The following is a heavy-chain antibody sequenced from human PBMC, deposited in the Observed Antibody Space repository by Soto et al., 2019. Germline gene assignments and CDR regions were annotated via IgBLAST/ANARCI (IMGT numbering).Heavy chain of an antibody. D-gene: IGHD5-12*01. Sequence: PGGSLRLSCAASGFTFSSYAMHWVRQTPGKGLEWVAVISYDGSNKYYADSVKGRFTISRDNSKNTLYLQMNSLRAEDTAEYYCARVPDVDDYWGQGTLVTVSS. CDR1: GFTFSSYA. V-gene: IGHV3-30-3*01. CDR3: ARVPDVDDY. CDR2: ISYDGSNK. J-gene: IGHJ4*02.